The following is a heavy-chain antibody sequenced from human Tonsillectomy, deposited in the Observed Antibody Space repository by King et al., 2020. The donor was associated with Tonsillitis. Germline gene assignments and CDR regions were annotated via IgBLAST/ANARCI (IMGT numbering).Heavy chain of an antibody. CDR1: GFTFSRYA. CDR3: AKARGDSDGWPSLDN. CDR2: IHGGGRTV. D-gene: IGHD6-19*01. Sequence: VQLVESGGGLVQPGESLRLSCAASGFTFSRYAMNWVRQAPGKGLEWVSIIHGGGRTVYYADSVKGRFTISRDYSKNTVYLQMNNLSAEDTAVYYCAKARGDSDGWPSLDNWGQGTLVTVSS. V-gene: IGHV3-23*03. J-gene: IGHJ4*02.